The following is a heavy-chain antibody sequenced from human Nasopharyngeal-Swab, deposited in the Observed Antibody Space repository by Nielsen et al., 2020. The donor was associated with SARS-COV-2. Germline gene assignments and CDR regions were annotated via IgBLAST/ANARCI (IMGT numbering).Heavy chain of an antibody. CDR2: INHSGST. J-gene: IGHJ6*03. CDR1: GGLFNGYH. V-gene: IGHV4-34*01. Sequence: GSLRLSCGVFGGLFNGYHWSWIRQPPGKGLEWIGEINHSGSTKYNPSLKSRVTISVDMSKRQFSLKLSSVTAADTAVYYCARGGYNDFWSGYRNHNWFYMDVWGKGTTVTVSS. CDR3: ARGGYNDFWSGYRNHNWFYMDV. D-gene: IGHD3-3*01.